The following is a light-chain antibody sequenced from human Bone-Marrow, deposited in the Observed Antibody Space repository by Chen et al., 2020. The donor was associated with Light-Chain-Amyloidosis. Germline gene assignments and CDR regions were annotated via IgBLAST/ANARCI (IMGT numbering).Light chain of an antibody. CDR2: DVS. Sequence: QSALTQPASVSGSPGQSIPISCTGTSGDVGAYNYVSWYQQHPGKAPKLLIYDVSNRPSGVSNRFSGSKSGNTASLTISGLKAEDEADYYCNSYTTSDTYVFGTGTEVTVL. J-gene: IGLJ1*01. CDR3: NSYTTSDTYV. CDR1: SGDVGAYNY. V-gene: IGLV2-14*03.